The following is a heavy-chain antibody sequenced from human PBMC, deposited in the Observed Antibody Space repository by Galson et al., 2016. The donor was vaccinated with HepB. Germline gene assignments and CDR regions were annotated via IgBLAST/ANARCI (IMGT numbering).Heavy chain of an antibody. CDR3: ARGERGSYNSGYFDY. Sequence: SLRLSCAASGFTFSSHWMHRVRQAPGKGLEWVSYISSYSSTTHYADSVKGRFTISRDNAKNSLYLQMNSLRDEDTAVYYCARGERGSYNSGYFDYWGQGNLVTVSS. CDR2: ISSYSSTT. V-gene: IGHV3-48*02. CDR1: GFTFSSHW. D-gene: IGHD1-26*01. J-gene: IGHJ4*02.